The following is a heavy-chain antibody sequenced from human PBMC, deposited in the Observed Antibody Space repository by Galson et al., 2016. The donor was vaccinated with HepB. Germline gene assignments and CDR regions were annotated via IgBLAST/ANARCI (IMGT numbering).Heavy chain of an antibody. CDR1: GFTFSKYG. J-gene: IGHJ5*01. D-gene: IGHD5-18*01. V-gene: IGHV3-33*01. Sequence: SLRLSCAAPGFTFSKYGMHWVRQGPGQGLEWVAVIWYDGRIMYYAESVKGRFTISRDNFKNTLFLQMNSLRVEDTAVYFCVREGSYSYGFDSWGQGTRVTVSS. CDR3: VREGSYSYGFDS. CDR2: IWYDGRIM.